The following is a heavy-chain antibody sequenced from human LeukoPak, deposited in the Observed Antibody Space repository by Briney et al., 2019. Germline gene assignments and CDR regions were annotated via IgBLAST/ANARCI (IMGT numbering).Heavy chain of an antibody. CDR3: ARDPHCSSTSCYTRGDDWFDP. D-gene: IGHD2-2*02. V-gene: IGHV1-69*04. CDR2: IIPILGIA. Sequence: ASVKVSCKASGGTFSSYTISWVRQAPGQGLECMGRIIPILGIANYAQKFQGRVTITADKSTSTAYMELSSLRSEDTAVYYCARDPHCSSTSCYTRGDDWFDPWGQGTLVTVSS. J-gene: IGHJ5*02. CDR1: GGTFSSYT.